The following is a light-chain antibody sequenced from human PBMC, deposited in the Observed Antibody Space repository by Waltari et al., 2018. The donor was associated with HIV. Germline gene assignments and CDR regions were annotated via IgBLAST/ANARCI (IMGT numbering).Light chain of an antibody. Sequence: EIVMTQSPATLSVSPGERATLSCRASRSIAGNLAWYQQKPGQAPRLLIYGASTRATGVPARFSGSGSETDFSLTISSLQSEDFAVYYCQQYGNSAPYTSGQGSKLEIK. CDR1: RSIAGN. CDR2: GAS. V-gene: IGKV3-15*01. CDR3: QQYGNSAPYT. J-gene: IGKJ2*01.